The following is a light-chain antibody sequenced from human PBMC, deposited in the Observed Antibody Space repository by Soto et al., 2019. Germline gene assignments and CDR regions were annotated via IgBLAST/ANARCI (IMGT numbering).Light chain of an antibody. V-gene: IGKV3-20*01. CDR2: GAS. CDR3: QQYGSSPQWT. CDR1: QSVSSSY. J-gene: IGKJ1*01. Sequence: EIVLTQSPGTLSLSPGERATLSCRASQSVSSSYLAWYQQTPGQAPRLLIYGASSRATGIPDRFSGSGSGTDFTLPISRLEPEDFAVYYCQQYGSSPQWTFGQGTKVEIK.